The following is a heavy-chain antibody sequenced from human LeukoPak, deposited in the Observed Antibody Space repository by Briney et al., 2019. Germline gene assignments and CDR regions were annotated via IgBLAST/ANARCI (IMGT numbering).Heavy chain of an antibody. V-gene: IGHV3-74*01. J-gene: IGHJ3*02. CDR1: GFTFSSYW. CDR2: INSDGSRT. CDR3: ARSIYASGSYYAFDI. D-gene: IGHD3-10*01. Sequence: GGSLRLSCAASGFTFSSYWMHWVRQAPGKGLVWVSRINSDGSRTTYADSVKGRFTISRDNSKNTLSLQMNSLRAEDTAVFYCARSIYASGSYYAFDIWGQGTMVTVSS.